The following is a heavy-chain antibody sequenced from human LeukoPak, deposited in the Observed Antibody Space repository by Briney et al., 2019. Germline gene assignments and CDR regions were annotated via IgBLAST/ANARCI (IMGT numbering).Heavy chain of an antibody. Sequence: SGTLSLTCTVSGGSISSYYWSWIRQPPGKGLEWIGYIYYSGSTYYNPSLKSRVTISVDTSKNQFSLKLSSVTAADTAVYYCASYGSGSYSFDYWGQGTLVTVSS. V-gene: IGHV4-59*12. CDR1: GGSISSYY. CDR3: ASYGSGSYSFDY. J-gene: IGHJ4*02. CDR2: IYYSGST. D-gene: IGHD3-10*01.